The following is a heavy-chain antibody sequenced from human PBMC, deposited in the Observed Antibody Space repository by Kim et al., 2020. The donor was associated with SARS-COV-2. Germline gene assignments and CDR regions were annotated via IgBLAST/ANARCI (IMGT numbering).Heavy chain of an antibody. J-gene: IGHJ4*02. D-gene: IGHD5-12*01. CDR1: GFTFSSYW. CDR3: ASDEVVARSLRGFDS. V-gene: IGHV3-74*01. CDR2: INSDGSDT. Sequence: GGSLRLSCAASGFTFSSYWMHWVRQAPGKGLVWVSRINSDGSDTNYADSVKGRFTISRDNARDTLYRQMNILRAEGTAVYHCASDEVVARSLRGFDSWGQGTLLTVSS.